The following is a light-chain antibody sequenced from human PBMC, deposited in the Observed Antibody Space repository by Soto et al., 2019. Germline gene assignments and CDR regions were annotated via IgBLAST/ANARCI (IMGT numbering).Light chain of an antibody. CDR2: DVT. CDR3: SSHTSSGTRV. CDR1: SSDVGAYDY. V-gene: IGLV2-14*03. Sequence: QSALTQPASVSGSLGQSITISCTGTSSDVGAYDYVSWYQQYPGKVPKLIIYDVTYRPSGVSNRFSGSKSGNTASLTISGLQAEDETDYYCSSHTSSGTRVFGPGTKVTVL. J-gene: IGLJ1*01.